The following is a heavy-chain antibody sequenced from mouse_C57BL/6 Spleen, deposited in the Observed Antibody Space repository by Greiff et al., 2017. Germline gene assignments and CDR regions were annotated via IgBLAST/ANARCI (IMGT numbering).Heavy chain of an antibody. CDR3: AREGGSWYFDV. CDR1: GYTFTDYY. J-gene: IGHJ1*03. V-gene: IGHV1-76*01. Sequence: QVQLQQSGAELVRPGASVKLSCKASGYTFTDYYINWVKQRPGQGLEWIARIYPGSGNTYYNEKFKGKATLTAEKSSSTAYMQLSSLTSEDSAVYFCAREGGSWYFDVWGTGTTVTVSS. CDR2: IYPGSGNT.